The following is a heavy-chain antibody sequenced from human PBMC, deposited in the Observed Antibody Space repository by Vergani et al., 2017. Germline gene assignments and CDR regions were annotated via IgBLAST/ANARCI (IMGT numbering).Heavy chain of an antibody. D-gene: IGHD3-10*01. CDR1: GYTFTSYY. CDR3: AREDKGNYGSGHVFDY. V-gene: IGHV1-46*01. J-gene: IGHJ4*02. CDR2: INPSGGST. Sequence: QVQLVQSGAEVKKPGASVKVSCKASGYTFTSYYMHWVRQAPGQGLEWMGIINPSGGSTSYAQKFQGRVTMTRDTSTSTVYMGLSSLRSEDTAVYYCAREDKGNYGSGHVFDYWGQGTLVTVSS.